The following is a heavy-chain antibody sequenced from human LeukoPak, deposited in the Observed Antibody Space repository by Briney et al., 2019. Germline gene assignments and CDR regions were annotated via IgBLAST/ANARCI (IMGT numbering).Heavy chain of an antibody. CDR3: ARAGLYSSSQSFYYYYYMDV. Sequence: GASVKVSCKASGGTFSSYAISWVRQAPGQGLEWMGGIIPIFGTANYAQKFQGRVTMTRDMSTSTVYMELSSLRSEDTAVYYCARAGLYSSSQSFYYYYYMDVWGKGTTVTVSS. J-gene: IGHJ6*03. CDR2: IIPIFGTA. V-gene: IGHV1-69*05. D-gene: IGHD6-6*01. CDR1: GGTFSSYA.